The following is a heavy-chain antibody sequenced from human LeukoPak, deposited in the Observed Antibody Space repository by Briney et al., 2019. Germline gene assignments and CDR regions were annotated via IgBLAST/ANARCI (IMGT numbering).Heavy chain of an antibody. CDR3: AFRTVRSTIEYFQY. V-gene: IGHV1-69*01. CDR1: GGTFTSYA. CDR2: IIPMFGTA. J-gene: IGHJ1*01. D-gene: IGHD1-26*01. Sequence: SVKVSCKASGGTFTSYAVNWVRQAPGQGLEWMGGIIPMFGTANYAQNFQGRVTITADESTSTDYMELSSLRSDDTAVYYCAFRTVRSTIEYFQYWGLGTLVTVSS.